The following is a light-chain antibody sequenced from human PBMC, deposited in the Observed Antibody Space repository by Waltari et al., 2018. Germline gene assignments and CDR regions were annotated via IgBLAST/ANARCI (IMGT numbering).Light chain of an antibody. J-gene: IGKJ5*01. V-gene: IGKV3-15*01. CDR3: QQYNRWPPIT. CDR2: DAS. CDR1: QSVSSN. Sequence: VVLTQSPATLSVSPGESAIISCRASQSVSSNLAWYQQKPGQAPRLLIYDASTRASSIPDRFRGSGSGTEFTLTINSLQSEDSATYYCQQYNRWPPITFGQGTRLDIK.